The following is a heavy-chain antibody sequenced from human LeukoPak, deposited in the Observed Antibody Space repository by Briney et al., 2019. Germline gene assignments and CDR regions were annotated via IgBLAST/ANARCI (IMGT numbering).Heavy chain of an antibody. CDR2: ISSSSSTI. V-gene: IGHV3-48*01. CDR3: ARDQPIVVVPAAHNWFDP. D-gene: IGHD2-2*01. CDR1: GFTFSSYS. Sequence: GGSLRLSCAASGFTFSSYSMNWVRQAPGKGLEWVSYISSSSSTIYYADSVKGRFTISRDNAKNSLYLQMNSLRAEDTAVYYCARDQPIVVVPAAHNWFDPWGQGTLVTVSS. J-gene: IGHJ5*02.